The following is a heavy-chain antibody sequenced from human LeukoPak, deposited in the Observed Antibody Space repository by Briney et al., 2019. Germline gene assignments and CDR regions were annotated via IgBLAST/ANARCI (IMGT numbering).Heavy chain of an antibody. V-gene: IGHV3-48*03. J-gene: IGHJ4*02. CDR2: ISRSGTI. CDR3: ARMFYYAFDF. CDR1: GFTVSSYE. Sequence: GGSLRLSCAVSGFTVSSYEMNWVRQAPGKGLEWVSYISRSGTIYYADSVKGRFTISRDNAKNSLYLQMNSLRTEDTAVYYCARMFYYAFDFWGQGTLVTVSS. D-gene: IGHD3-10*01.